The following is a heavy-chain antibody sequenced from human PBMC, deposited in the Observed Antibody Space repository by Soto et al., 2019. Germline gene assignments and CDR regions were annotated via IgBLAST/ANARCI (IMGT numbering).Heavy chain of an antibody. D-gene: IGHD2-2*01. V-gene: IGHV3-30*18. CDR1: GFTFSSYG. CDR3: AKDFSCYFYGMDV. Sequence: QVQLVESGGGVVQPGRSLRLSCAASGFTFSSYGMHWVRQAPGKGLEWVAVISYDGSNKYYADSVKGRFTISRDNSKNTLDLQMNSLRAEDTAVYYCAKDFSCYFYGMDVWGQGTTVTVSS. CDR2: ISYDGSNK. J-gene: IGHJ6*02.